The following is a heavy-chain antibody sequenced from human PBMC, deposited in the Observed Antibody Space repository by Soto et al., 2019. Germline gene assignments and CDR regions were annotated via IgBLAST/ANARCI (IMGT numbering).Heavy chain of an antibody. V-gene: IGHV3-33*01. CDR3: ARDRYSVLGGDR. Sequence: QVQLVESGGGVVQPGMSLRLSCAASGFIFRDYGMHWFRQAPGEGLEWVAVIWPDGSTTYYGDSVKGRFTISRDNSKNTLYLDMNSLRVDDTAGYYWARDRYSVLGGDRGGQGTLVTVSS. CDR1: GFIFRDYG. D-gene: IGHD4-4*01. CDR2: IWPDGSTT. J-gene: IGHJ5*02.